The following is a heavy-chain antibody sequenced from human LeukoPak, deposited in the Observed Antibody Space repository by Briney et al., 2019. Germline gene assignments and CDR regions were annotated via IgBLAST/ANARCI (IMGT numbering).Heavy chain of an antibody. D-gene: IGHD2-15*01. CDR1: GFTFSSYA. V-gene: IGHV3-23*01. Sequence: PGGSLRLSCAASGFTFSSYAMSWVRQAPGKGLEWVSAISDSGGSTYYADSVKGRFTISRDNSKNTLYLQMNSPRAEDTAVYYCAKGRGSCYFEFYFDYRGPGTLVTVSS. J-gene: IGHJ4*02. CDR2: ISDSGGST. CDR3: AKGRGSCYFEFYFDY.